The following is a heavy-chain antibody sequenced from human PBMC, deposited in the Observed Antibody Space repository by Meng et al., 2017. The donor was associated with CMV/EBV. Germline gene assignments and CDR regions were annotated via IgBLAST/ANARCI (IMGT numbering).Heavy chain of an antibody. Sequence: SETLSLTCTVSGGSISSSSYYWGWIRQPPGKGLEWIGSIYYSGSTYYNPSLKSRVTISVDTSKNQFSLKLSSVTAADTAVYYCARDNTIFGGDARGMDVWGQGTTVTVSS. CDR3: ARDNTIFGGDARGMDV. CDR1: GGSISSSSYY. V-gene: IGHV4-39*07. D-gene: IGHD3-3*01. J-gene: IGHJ6*02. CDR2: IYYSGST.